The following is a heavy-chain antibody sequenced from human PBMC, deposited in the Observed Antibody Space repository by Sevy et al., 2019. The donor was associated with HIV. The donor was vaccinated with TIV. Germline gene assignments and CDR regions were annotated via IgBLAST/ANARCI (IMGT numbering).Heavy chain of an antibody. J-gene: IGHJ1*01. Sequence: GGSLRLSCAASGFTFSAFSMHWVRQAPGKGVEWVATISYDGSNDHYAHSVKGRFTISRDNSKSSLYLQMNSLRGEDTAVYYCALERLSSNVAEYFQNWGQGTLVTVSS. CDR1: GFTFSAFS. V-gene: IGHV3-30-3*01. CDR2: ISYDGSND. CDR3: ALERLSSNVAEYFQN. D-gene: IGHD1-1*01.